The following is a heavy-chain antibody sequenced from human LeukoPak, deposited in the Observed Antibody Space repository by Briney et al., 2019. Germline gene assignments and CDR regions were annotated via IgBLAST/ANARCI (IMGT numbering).Heavy chain of an antibody. D-gene: IGHD2-15*01. J-gene: IGHJ4*02. CDR1: GGSITNYA. Sequence: ASVKVSCKFSGGSITNYAISWVRQAPGQGLDWMGRITPLLDSTNYAPKFQGRVTITADKSTNTAFMELGSLTSEDTAMYFCTRLVAGGFDSWGQGSLVTVSS. V-gene: IGHV1-69*06. CDR3: TRLVAGGFDS. CDR2: ITPLLDST.